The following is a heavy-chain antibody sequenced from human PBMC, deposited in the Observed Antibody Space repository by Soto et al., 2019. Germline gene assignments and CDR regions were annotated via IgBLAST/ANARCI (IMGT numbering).Heavy chain of an antibody. V-gene: IGHV1-18*01. CDR2: INPANGNT. Sequence: QVQLVQSGAEVEKPGASVKVSCKASGYNFATYGISWVRQAPGQGLEWMGWINPANGNTNYAQKCRARPTLTSDTSTTTVYMDLRSLRSDDAPVYFCARTPILPERGLDSWGQGTLV. D-gene: IGHD3-9*01. CDR3: ARTPILPERGLDS. J-gene: IGHJ4*02. CDR1: GYNFATYG.